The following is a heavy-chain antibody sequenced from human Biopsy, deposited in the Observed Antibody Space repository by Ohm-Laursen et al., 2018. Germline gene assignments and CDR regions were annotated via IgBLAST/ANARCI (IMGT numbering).Heavy chain of an antibody. J-gene: IGHJ4*02. CDR2: INCKTGAT. V-gene: IGHV1-2*02. Sequence: EASVKVSCKASSYTFTDYNIHGMRQAPGQGLEWLGYINCKTGATNYAQKFQGTVTMTRDTPISTAYLALGSLRSADTAIYYCARDPLNGHKHFDYWGQGSLVTVSS. CDR3: ARDPLNGHKHFDY. D-gene: IGHD2-8*01. CDR1: SYTFTDYN.